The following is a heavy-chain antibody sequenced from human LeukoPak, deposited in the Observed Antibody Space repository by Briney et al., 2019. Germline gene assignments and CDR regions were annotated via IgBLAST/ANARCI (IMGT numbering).Heavy chain of an antibody. Sequence: ASVKVSCKASGYTFTSYGISWVRQAPGQGLEWMGWISAYNGNTNYAQKLQGRVTMTTDTSTSTAYMELRSLRSDDTAVYYCARGGVRYCSSTSRSSHFDPWGQGTLVTVSS. CDR1: GYTFTSYG. D-gene: IGHD2-2*01. CDR2: ISAYNGNT. CDR3: ARGGVRYCSSTSRSSHFDP. J-gene: IGHJ5*02. V-gene: IGHV1-18*01.